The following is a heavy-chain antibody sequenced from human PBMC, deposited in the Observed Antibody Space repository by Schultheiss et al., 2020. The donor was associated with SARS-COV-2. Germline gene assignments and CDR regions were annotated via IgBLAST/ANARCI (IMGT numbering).Heavy chain of an antibody. CDR2: MNPNSGNT. D-gene: IGHD3-16*01. CDR3: ARDHSVGGYYYYGMDV. J-gene: IGHJ6*02. V-gene: IGHV1-8*01. Sequence: ASVKVSCKASGYTFTSYDINWVRQATGQGLEWMGWMNPNSGNTGYAQKFQGRVTMTRNTSISTAYMELSRLRSDDTAVYYCARDHSVGGYYYYGMDVWGQGTTVTVSS. CDR1: GYTFTSYD.